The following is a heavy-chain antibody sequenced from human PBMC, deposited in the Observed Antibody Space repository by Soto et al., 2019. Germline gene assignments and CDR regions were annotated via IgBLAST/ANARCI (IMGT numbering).Heavy chain of an antibody. D-gene: IGHD2-2*02. CDR3: ATSPTIRQGYYYYSGMDV. CDR2: IIPILGIA. CDR1: GGTFSSYT. Sequence: GASVKVSCKASGGTFSSYTISWVRQAPGQGLEWMGRIIPILGIANYAQKFQGRVTITADKSTSTAYMELSSLRSDDTAVFYCATSPTIRQGYYYYSGMDVWGQGTTVTVSS. V-gene: IGHV1-69*02. J-gene: IGHJ6*02.